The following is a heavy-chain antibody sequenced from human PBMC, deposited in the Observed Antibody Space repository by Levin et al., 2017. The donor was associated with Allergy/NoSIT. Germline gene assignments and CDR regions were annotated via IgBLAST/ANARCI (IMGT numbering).Heavy chain of an antibody. CDR1: GFTFTSYA. Sequence: GESLKISCGASGFTFTSYAFHWVRQAPGKGLEWVAVISYDGTEKYFAKSVMGRFTASRDNSNNTVYLQMNSLRPEDTAVYYCSRGGSFLKQNPDYWGQGTLVTVSS. CDR2: ISYDGTEK. D-gene: IGHD2/OR15-2a*01. J-gene: IGHJ4*02. V-gene: IGHV3-30-3*01. CDR3: SRGGSFLKQNPDY.